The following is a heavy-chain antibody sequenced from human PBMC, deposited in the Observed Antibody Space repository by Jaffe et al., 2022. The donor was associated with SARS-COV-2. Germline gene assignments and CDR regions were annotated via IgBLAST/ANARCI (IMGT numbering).Heavy chain of an antibody. J-gene: IGHJ4*02. CDR3: AKGSGGEVVADLFDY. Sequence: QVQLVESGGGVVQPGRSLRLSCAASGFTFSSYGMHWVRQAPGKGLEWVAVISYDGSNKYYADSVKGRFTISRDNSKNTLYLQMNSLRAEDTAVYYCAKGSGGEVVADLFDYWGQGTLVTVSS. D-gene: IGHD2-15*01. V-gene: IGHV3-30*18. CDR1: GFTFSSYG. CDR2: ISYDGSNK.